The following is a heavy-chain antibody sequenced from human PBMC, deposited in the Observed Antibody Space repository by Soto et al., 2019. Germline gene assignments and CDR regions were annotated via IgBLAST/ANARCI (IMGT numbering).Heavy chain of an antibody. J-gene: IGHJ4*02. CDR1: GGSISSYY. V-gene: IGHV4-59*01. CDR2: IYYSGST. Sequence: SETLSLTCTVSGGSISSYYWSWIRQPPGKGLEWIGYIYYSGSTNYNPSLKSRVTISVDTSKNQLSLKLSSVTAADTAVYYCARVPIVVVAEGGHYFDYWGQGTLVTVSS. D-gene: IGHD2-15*01. CDR3: ARVPIVVVAEGGHYFDY.